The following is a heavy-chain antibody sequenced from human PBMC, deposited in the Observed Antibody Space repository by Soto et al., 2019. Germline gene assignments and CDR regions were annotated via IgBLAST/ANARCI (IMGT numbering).Heavy chain of an antibody. Sequence: PSETLSLTCAVYGGSFSGYYWSWIRQPPGKGLEWIGEINHSGSTNYNPSLKSRVTISVDTSKNQFSLKLSSVTAADTAVYYCERRRYYVGMDVWGQGTTVTFSS. V-gene: IGHV4-34*01. J-gene: IGHJ6*02. CDR2: INHSGST. D-gene: IGHD3-10*02. CDR1: GGSFSGYY. CDR3: ERRRYYVGMDV.